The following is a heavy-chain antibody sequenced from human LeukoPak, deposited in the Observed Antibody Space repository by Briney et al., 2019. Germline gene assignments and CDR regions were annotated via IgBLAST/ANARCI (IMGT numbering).Heavy chain of an antibody. CDR1: GCSISSYY. J-gene: IGHJ1*01. CDR3: ARVPQWLPRA. Sequence: SETLSLTCAASGCSISSYYWSWIRQPPGKGLGWIGYIYYSGSTNYNPSLKSRVTISVDTSKNQFSLQLSSVTAADTAVYYCARVPQWLPRAWGEGALGTVSS. CDR2: IYYSGST. V-gene: IGHV4-59*01. D-gene: IGHD6-19*01.